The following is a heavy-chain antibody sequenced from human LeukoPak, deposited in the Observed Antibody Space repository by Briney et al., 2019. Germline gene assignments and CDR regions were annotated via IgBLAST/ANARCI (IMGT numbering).Heavy chain of an antibody. CDR1: GFTFSSYG. CDR2: ITGSGAYT. J-gene: IGHJ4*02. CDR3: AKGGGGANVDATNDF. V-gene: IGHV3-23*01. Sequence: GGSLRLSCAASGFTFSSYGMTWVRQAPGKGLEWVSAITGSGAYTFYAGSVKGRFTISRDNSKNTLYLQMNNLRAEDTALYYCAKGGGGANVDATNDFWGQGTLVTVSS. D-gene: IGHD1-1*01.